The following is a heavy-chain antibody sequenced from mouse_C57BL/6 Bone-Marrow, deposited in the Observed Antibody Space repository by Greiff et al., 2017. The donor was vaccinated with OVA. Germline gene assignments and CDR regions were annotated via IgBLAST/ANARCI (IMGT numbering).Heavy chain of an antibody. D-gene: IGHD2-1*01. V-gene: IGHV1-22*01. Sequence: EVKLVESGPELVKPGASVKMSCKASGYTFTDYNMHWVKQSHGKSLEWIGYINPNNGGTSYNQKFKGKATLTVNKSSSTAYMELRSLTSEDSAVYYCLIYYGNPAWFAYWGQGTLVTVSA. CDR3: LIYYGNPAWFAY. CDR1: GYTFTDYN. CDR2: INPNNGGT. J-gene: IGHJ3*01.